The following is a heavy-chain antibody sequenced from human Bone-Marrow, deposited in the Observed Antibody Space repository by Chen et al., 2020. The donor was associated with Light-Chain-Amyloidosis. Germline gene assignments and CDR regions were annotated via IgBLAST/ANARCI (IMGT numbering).Heavy chain of an antibody. Sequence: EEQLVESGGGSVQPGGSLGLSCTASGLTFSSHWMHWVRQAPGKGLVWVSRINGDGSDIYYADCVKGRFTISRDNAKNTLYLQMNSLRAEDTAVYFCARGYAGYGNFDYWGQGTLVTVSS. CDR2: INGDGSDI. D-gene: IGHD5-12*01. V-gene: IGHV3-74*01. CDR1: GLTFSSHW. J-gene: IGHJ4*02. CDR3: ARGYAGYGNFDY.